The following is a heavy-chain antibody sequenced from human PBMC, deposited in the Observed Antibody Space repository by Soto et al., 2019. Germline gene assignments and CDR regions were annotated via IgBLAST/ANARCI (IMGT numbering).Heavy chain of an antibody. CDR2: IDPSDSYT. J-gene: IGHJ3*02. CDR3: ATHVSGSHDAFDI. Sequence: GESLKISCKGPGYSFTSYWISWVRQMPGKGLEWMGRIDPSDSYTNYSPSFQGHVTISADKSISTAYLQWSSLKASDTAMYYCATHVSGSHDAFDIWGQGTMVTVSS. CDR1: GYSFTSYW. D-gene: IGHD1-26*01. V-gene: IGHV5-10-1*01.